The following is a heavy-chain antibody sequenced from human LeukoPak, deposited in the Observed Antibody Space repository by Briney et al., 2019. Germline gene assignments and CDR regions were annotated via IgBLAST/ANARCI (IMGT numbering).Heavy chain of an antibody. CDR3: ATDTHYYDSSGKGQVLFDY. CDR1: GGTFSSYA. D-gene: IGHD3-22*01. Sequence: VASVKVSCKASGGTFSSYAISWVRQAPGKGLEWMGGFDPEDGETIYAQKFQGRVTMTEDTSTDTAYMELSSLRSEDTAVYYCATDTHYYDSSGKGQVLFDYWGQGTLVTVSS. J-gene: IGHJ4*02. CDR2: FDPEDGET. V-gene: IGHV1-24*01.